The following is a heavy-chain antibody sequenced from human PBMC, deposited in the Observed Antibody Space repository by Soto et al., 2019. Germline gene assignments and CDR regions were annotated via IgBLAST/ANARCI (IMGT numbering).Heavy chain of an antibody. D-gene: IGHD3-22*01. J-gene: IGHJ6*02. CDR2: IDPIDSYT. V-gene: IGHV5-10-1*01. CDR1: GYIFTSYW. Sequence: PGESLIFSYKGSGYIFTSYWISWVRQMRGKGLEWMGRIDPIDSYTNYSPSFQGHVTITADKSISTAYLQWSSLKASDTAMYYCARESRYYYDSSGGMDVWGQGTTVTVSS. CDR3: ARESRYYYDSSGGMDV.